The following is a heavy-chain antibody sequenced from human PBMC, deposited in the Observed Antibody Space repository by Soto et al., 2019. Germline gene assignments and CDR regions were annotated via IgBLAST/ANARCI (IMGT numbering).Heavy chain of an antibody. CDR3: ARDRYYYGMDV. CDR1: GFSFSDYY. D-gene: IGHD3-9*01. CDR2: ISGDGTTV. Sequence: GGSLRLSCAASGFSFSDYYISWIRQAPGKGLEWISYISGDGTTVHYIDSVKGRFTISRDNAKNSLYLQINSLRAEDSAVYYCARDRYYYGMDVWGQGTTVTVSS. J-gene: IGHJ6*02. V-gene: IGHV3-11*01.